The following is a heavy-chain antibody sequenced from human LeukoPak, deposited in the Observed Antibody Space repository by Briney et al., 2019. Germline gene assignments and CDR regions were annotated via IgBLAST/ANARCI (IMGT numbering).Heavy chain of an antibody. D-gene: IGHD6-6*01. Sequence: SVTLSLTCTVSGGSISSRSYFWGWIRQRPGKGLEWIGSIYYSGSTYYNPSLKNRVTISVDTSKNQFSLKLSSVTAADTAVYYCARDLSYQIAARPFDYWGQGTLVTVSS. CDR1: GGSISSRSYF. CDR3: ARDLSYQIAARPFDY. V-gene: IGHV4-39*07. CDR2: IYYSGST. J-gene: IGHJ4*02.